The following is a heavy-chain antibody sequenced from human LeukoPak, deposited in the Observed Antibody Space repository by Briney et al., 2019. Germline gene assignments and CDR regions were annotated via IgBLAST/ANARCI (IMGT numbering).Heavy chain of an antibody. D-gene: IGHD2-2*01. Sequence: PSETLSLTCAVYGGSFSGYYWSWIRQPPGKGLEWIGEINHSGSTNYNPSLKSRVTISVDTSKNQFSLKLSTVTAADTAVYYCARRTGCSSTSSHQGWFDPWGQGTLVTVSS. CDR1: GGSFSGYY. V-gene: IGHV4-34*01. J-gene: IGHJ5*02. CDR2: INHSGST. CDR3: ARRTGCSSTSSHQGWFDP.